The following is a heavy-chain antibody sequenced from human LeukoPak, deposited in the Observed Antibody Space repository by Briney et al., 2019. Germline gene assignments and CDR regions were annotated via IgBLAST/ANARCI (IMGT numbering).Heavy chain of an antibody. J-gene: IGHJ5*02. V-gene: IGHV3-11*01. CDR2: VSSSGATI. CDR3: ARGAYDSSGFNWFDP. D-gene: IGHD3-22*01. CDR1: GFTFSDYY. Sequence: PGGSLRLSCAASGFTFSDYYMSWIRQAPGKGLEWVSYVSSSGATIYYADSVKGRFTISRDNSKNSLYLQMNSLRAEDTAVYYCARGAYDSSGFNWFDPWGQGTLVTVPS.